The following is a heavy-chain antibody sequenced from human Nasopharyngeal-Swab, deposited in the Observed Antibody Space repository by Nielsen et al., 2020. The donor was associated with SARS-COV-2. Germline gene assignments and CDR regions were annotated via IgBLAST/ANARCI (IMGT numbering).Heavy chain of an antibody. J-gene: IGHJ4*02. Sequence: SETLSLTCAVYGGSFSGYYWSWIRQPPGKGLEWIGEINHSGSTNYNPPLKSRVTISVDTSKNQFSLKLSSVTAADTAVYYCARGFHPRHYYDSSGSSLDYWGQGTLVTVSS. V-gene: IGHV4-34*01. CDR1: GGSFSGYY. D-gene: IGHD3-22*01. CDR3: ARGFHPRHYYDSSGSSLDY. CDR2: INHSGST.